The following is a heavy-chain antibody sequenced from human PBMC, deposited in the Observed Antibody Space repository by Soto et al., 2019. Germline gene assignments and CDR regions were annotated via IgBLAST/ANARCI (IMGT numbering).Heavy chain of an antibody. CDR3: ARDFNMITFGGVTLDY. V-gene: IGHV1-18*01. CDR1: GYTFTSYG. CDR2: ISAYNGNT. Sequence: ASVKVSCKASGYTFTSYGISWVRQAPGQGLEWMGWISAYNGNTNYAQKLQGRVTMTTDTSTSTAYMELRSLRSDDTAVYYCARDFNMITFGGVTLDYWGQGTLVTVSS. J-gene: IGHJ4*02. D-gene: IGHD3-16*01.